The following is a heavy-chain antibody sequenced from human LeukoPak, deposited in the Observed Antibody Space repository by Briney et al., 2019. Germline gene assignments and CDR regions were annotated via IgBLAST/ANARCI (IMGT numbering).Heavy chain of an antibody. CDR3: AKDSVFSYYVSGSYRYFDY. CDR1: GLTFSSYA. V-gene: IGHV3-30*18. D-gene: IGHD3-10*01. CDR2: ISYDGSDK. J-gene: IGHJ4*02. Sequence: GGSLRLSCAASGLTFSSYAMHWVRQAPGKGLEWVALISYDGSDKYYADSVKGRFTISRDNSKNTLYMQMNSLRDEDTAVYYCAKDSVFSYYVSGSYRYFDYWGQGTLVTVSS.